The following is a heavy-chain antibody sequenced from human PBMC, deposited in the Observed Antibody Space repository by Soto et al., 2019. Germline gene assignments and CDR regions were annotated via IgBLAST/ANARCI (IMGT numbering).Heavy chain of an antibody. CDR2: IIPIFGTA. CDR1: GGTFSSYA. V-gene: IGHV1-69*13. J-gene: IGHJ6*02. Sequence: SVKVSCKASGGTFSSYAISWVRQAPGQGLEWMGGIIPIFGTANYAQKFQGRVTITADESTSTAYMELSSLRSEDTAVYYCAGSSGYYYYYGMDIWGQGTTVTVSS. D-gene: IGHD3-22*01. CDR3: AGSSGYYYYYGMDI.